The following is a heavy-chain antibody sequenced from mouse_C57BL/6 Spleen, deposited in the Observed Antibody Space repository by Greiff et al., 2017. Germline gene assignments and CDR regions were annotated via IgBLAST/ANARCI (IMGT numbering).Heavy chain of an antibody. CDR1: GFTFSSYG. V-gene: IGHV5-6*01. J-gene: IGHJ1*03. CDR3: ARRVTTAYFDV. Sequence: EVQLVESGGDLVKPGGSLKLSCAASGFTFSSYGMSWVRQTPDKRLEWVATISSGGSYTSYPDSVKGRFTISRDNAKNTLYLQMSSLKSEDTAMYYCARRVTTAYFDVWGKGTTVTVSS. D-gene: IGHD2-12*01. CDR2: ISSGGSYT.